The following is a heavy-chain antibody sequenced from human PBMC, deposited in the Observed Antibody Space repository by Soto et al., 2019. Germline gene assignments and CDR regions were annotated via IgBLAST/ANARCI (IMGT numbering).Heavy chain of an antibody. J-gene: IGHJ4*02. CDR3: ARSGLTFGGVV. D-gene: IGHD3-16*01. Sequence: SETLSLTCTVSGGSVSSGNYYWSWIRQPPWKGLEWIGYVYYSGSTNYKPSPKSRVTISIDTSKNQFSLKLNSVTAADTAIYYCARSGLTFGGVVWGQGKQVNVSS. CDR1: GGSVSSGNYY. V-gene: IGHV4-61*01. CDR2: VYYSGST.